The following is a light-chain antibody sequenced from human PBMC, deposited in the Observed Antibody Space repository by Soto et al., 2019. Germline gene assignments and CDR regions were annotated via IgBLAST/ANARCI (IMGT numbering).Light chain of an antibody. Sequence: DIQMTQSPSTLSASVGDRVTITCRASQSISSWLAWYQQKPGKAPNLLIYDASRLQSGVPSRFSGSGSGKDFTLTISNLQPDDSATYFCQQANSFPYTFGQGTKVEI. CDR2: DAS. J-gene: IGKJ2*01. V-gene: IGKV1-12*01. CDR1: QSISSW. CDR3: QQANSFPYT.